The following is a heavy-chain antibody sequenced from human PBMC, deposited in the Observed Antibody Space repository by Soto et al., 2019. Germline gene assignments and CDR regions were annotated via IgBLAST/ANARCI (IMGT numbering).Heavy chain of an antibody. V-gene: IGHV3-72*01. Sequence: EVQLVESGGGLVQPGGSLRLSCAASGFTFSDHYMDWVRQAPGKGLEWVGRIRNKANSYTTEYAASVKGRFTISIDDSQSSLYLQMNSLKTEDTAVYYCSRAGILTTPYYFDYWGQGTLVTVSS. J-gene: IGHJ4*02. CDR1: GFTFSDHY. CDR2: IRNKANSYTT. D-gene: IGHD3-16*01. CDR3: SRAGILTTPYYFDY.